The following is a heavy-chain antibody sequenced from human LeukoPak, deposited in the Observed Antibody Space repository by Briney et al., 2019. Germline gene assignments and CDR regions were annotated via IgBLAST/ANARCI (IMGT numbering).Heavy chain of an antibody. CDR3: ASTSSVGATYYYYYMDV. CDR1: SGSISSYY. CDR2: IYYSGST. D-gene: IGHD1-26*01. V-gene: IGHV4-59*08. J-gene: IGHJ6*03. Sequence: SETLSLTCTVSSGSISSYYWSWIRQPPGKGLEWIGYIYYSGSTNYNPSLKSRVTISVDTSKNQFSLKLSSVTAADTAVYYCASTSSVGATYYYYYMDVWGKGTTVTVSS.